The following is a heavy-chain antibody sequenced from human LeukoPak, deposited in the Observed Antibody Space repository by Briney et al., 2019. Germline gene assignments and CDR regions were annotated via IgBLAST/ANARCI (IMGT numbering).Heavy chain of an antibody. Sequence: SETLSLTCTVSGDSLNSGSYCWGWVRQSPGKGLEWLGSMYHSGSTYYNPSFRSGVTISVDTSKNQCSLKLTSLTAATPPCISCATLAWGSKRWFDPWGQGTLVTVSS. D-gene: IGHD7-27*01. V-gene: IGHV4-39*07. J-gene: IGHJ5*02. CDR2: MYHSGST. CDR3: ATLAWGSKRWFDP. CDR1: GDSLNSGSYC.